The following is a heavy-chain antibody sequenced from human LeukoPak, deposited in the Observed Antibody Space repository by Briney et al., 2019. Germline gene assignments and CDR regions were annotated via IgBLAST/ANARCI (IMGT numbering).Heavy chain of an antibody. CDR3: ATDRGRGSSFDY. J-gene: IGHJ4*02. D-gene: IGHD6-6*01. CDR1: GGSFSGYY. CDR2: IYYSGST. V-gene: IGHV4-59*08. Sequence: SETLSLTCAVYGGSFSGYYWSWIRQPPGKGLEWIGYIYYSGSTNYNPSLKSRVTISVDTSKNQFSLKLSSVTAADTAVYYCATDRGRGSSFDYWGQGTLVTVSS.